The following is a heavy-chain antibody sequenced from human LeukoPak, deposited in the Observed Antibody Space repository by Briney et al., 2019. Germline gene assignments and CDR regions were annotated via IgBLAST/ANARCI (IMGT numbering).Heavy chain of an antibody. Sequence: GGSLRLSCAASGFTFSQYWMSWVRQAPGKGLEWVANIKQDGSEKYYVDSVKGRFTISRDNAKNSLYLQMNSLRAEDTAVYYCARDALISAKTHDAFDIWGQGTMVTVSS. CDR1: GFTFSQYW. V-gene: IGHV3-7*01. D-gene: IGHD6-25*01. J-gene: IGHJ3*02. CDR3: ARDALISAKTHDAFDI. CDR2: IKQDGSEK.